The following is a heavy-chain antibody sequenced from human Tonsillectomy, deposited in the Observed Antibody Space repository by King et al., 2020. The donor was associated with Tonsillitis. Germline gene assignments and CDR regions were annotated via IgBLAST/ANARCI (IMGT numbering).Heavy chain of an antibody. J-gene: IGHJ3*02. D-gene: IGHD2-8*01. CDR3: AKQGKIIPAVYDGIDI. CDR1: GDSITRSYYY. CDR2: IYYNLNT. V-gene: IGHV4-39*01. Sequence: QLQESGPGLVKPSEALSLTCTVSGDSITRSYYYWVWIRQPPGKGLEWIGGIYYNLNTYYNPSLKSRVTISVDPSNNQFSLGLRSVTAADTALYYCAKQGKIIPAVYDGIDIWGHGTMVTVSS.